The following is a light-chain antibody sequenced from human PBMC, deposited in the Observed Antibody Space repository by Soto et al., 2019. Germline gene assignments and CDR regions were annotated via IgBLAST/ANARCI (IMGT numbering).Light chain of an antibody. CDR1: QSVSSS. Sequence: EIVLTQSPATLSLSPGERATLSCRASQSVSSSLAWYQQKPGQAPRLLIYDASNRATVIPARFSGSGSGTDFTLPITSLEPEDFAVYYCQHRYNWPITFGQGTRLELK. V-gene: IGKV3-11*01. CDR3: QHRYNWPIT. CDR2: DAS. J-gene: IGKJ5*01.